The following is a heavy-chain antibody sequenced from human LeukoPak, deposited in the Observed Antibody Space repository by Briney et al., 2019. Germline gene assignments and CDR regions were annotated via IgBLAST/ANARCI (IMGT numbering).Heavy chain of an antibody. CDR3: ARDLLIVVRGVILPDHIDY. CDR2: ISYDESNK. D-gene: IGHD3-10*01. V-gene: IGHV3-30*04. J-gene: IGHJ4*02. Sequence: GGPLRLSCAASGFTFSSYAMHWVRQAPGKGREGVAVISYDESNKYYADSVKGRFTISRDNSKNTLYLQMNSLRAEDTAVYYCARDLLIVVRGVILPDHIDYWGQGTLVTVSS. CDR1: GFTFSSYA.